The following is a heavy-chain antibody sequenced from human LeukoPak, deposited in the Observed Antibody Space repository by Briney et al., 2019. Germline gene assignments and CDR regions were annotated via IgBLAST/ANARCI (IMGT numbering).Heavy chain of an antibody. CDR2: IKHDGSEE. V-gene: IGHV3-7*04. J-gene: IGHJ4*02. CDR1: GFTFNIFW. Sequence: GGSLRLSCAASGFTFNIFWMSWVRQAPGKGLEWVANIKHDGSEEYYGDSVRGRFTISRDNAKNSLVLEMNSLRGEDTAVYYCARALGNSTGDYWGQGTLVTVSS. CDR3: ARALGNSTGDY. D-gene: IGHD7-27*01.